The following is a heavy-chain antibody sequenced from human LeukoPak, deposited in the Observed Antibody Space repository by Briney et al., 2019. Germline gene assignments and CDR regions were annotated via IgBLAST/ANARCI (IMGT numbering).Heavy chain of an antibody. CDR2: ISYDGSNK. V-gene: IGHV3-30*18. J-gene: IGHJ4*02. D-gene: IGHD6-13*01. CDR1: GFTFSSYG. Sequence: PGGSLRLSCAASGFTFSSYGMHWVRQAPGKGLEWVAVISYDGSNKYYADSVKGRFTISRDNSKNTLYLQMNSLRAEDTAVYYCAKHSAPVLSAGRFDYWGQGTLVTVSS. CDR3: AKHSAPVLSAGRFDY.